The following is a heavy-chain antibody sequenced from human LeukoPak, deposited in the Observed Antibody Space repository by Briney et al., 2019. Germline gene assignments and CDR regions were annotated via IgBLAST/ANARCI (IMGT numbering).Heavy chain of an antibody. V-gene: IGHV3-30*02. CDR2: IWGGGDNK. CDR3: AKEGDFWSGYYGD. D-gene: IGHD3-3*01. Sequence: GGSLRLSCAASGFTFSSYAMHWVRQAPGKGLEWVAVIWGGGDNKYYADFVKGRFTISRDNSRNTLYLEMNSLRAEDTAVYYCAKEGDFWSGYYGDWGQGSLVTVSS. J-gene: IGHJ4*02. CDR1: GFTFSSYA.